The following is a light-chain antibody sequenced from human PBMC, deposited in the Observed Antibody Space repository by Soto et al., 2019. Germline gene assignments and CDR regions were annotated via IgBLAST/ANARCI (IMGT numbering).Light chain of an antibody. J-gene: IGKJ1*01. V-gene: IGKV3-20*01. CDR2: GAS. CDR1: QSVSSSY. CDR3: QQYGSSSWT. Sequence: EIVLTQSPGTLSLSPGERATLSCRASQSVSSSYLAWYQQKPGQAPRLLIYGASSRATGIPDRFSGSGSGTDFTLTISRLEPEDFAVYYCQQYGSSSWTFGXGTKLDIK.